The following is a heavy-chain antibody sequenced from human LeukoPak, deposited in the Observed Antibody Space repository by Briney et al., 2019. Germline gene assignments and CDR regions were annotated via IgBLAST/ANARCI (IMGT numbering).Heavy chain of an antibody. CDR3: ARDLADFWSGYYTDY. J-gene: IGHJ4*02. CDR1: GFTFSSYW. Sequence: GGSLRLSCAASGFTFSSYWMSWVRQASGKGLEWVANIKQDGSEKYYVDSVKGRFTISRDNAKNSLYLQMNSLRAEDTAVYYCARDLADFWSGYYTDYWGQGTLVTVSS. D-gene: IGHD3-3*01. V-gene: IGHV3-7*01. CDR2: IKQDGSEK.